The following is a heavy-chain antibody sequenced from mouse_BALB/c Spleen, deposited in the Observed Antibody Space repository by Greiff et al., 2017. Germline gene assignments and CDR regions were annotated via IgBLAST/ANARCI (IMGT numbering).Heavy chain of an antibody. CDR2: ISSGSSTI. Sequence: EVNVVESGGGLVQPGGSRKLSCAASGFTFSSFGMHWVRQAPEKGLEWVAYISSGSSTIYYADTVKGRFTISRDNPKNTLFLQMTSLRSEDTAMYYCARGAGGFPMDYWGQGTSVTVSS. CDR3: ARGAGGFPMDY. V-gene: IGHV5-17*02. CDR1: GFTFSSFG. J-gene: IGHJ4*01.